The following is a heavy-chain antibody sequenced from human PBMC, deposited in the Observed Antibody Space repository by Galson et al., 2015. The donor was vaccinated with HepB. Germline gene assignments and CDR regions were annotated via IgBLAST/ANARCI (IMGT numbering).Heavy chain of an antibody. Sequence: SLRLSCAASGFTFSSYAMHWVRQAPGKGLEWMAVISYDGSNKYNADSVKGRFPGSRDNSKNTLYLQMNSLRAEDTAVYYCAREGKRSYDFWSGYSNWFNPWGQGTLVTVAS. D-gene: IGHD3-3*01. J-gene: IGHJ5*02. CDR1: GFTFSSYA. V-gene: IGHV3-30-3*01. CDR3: AREGKRSYDFWSGYSNWFNP. CDR2: ISYDGSNK.